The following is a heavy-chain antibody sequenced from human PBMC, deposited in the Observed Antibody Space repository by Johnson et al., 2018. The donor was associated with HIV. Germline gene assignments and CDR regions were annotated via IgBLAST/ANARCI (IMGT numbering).Heavy chain of an antibody. D-gene: IGHD2-15*01. CDR3: ARDLGRPDAFDV. CDR1: GFTFSSYA. J-gene: IGHJ3*01. CDR2: ISGSGGST. V-gene: IGHV3-23*04. Sequence: VQLVESGGGVVQPGRSLRLSCAASGFTFSSYAMSWVRQAPGKGLEWVSAISGSGGSTYYADSVKGRFTISRDNSKNTLYLQMNSLRAEYTAVYYCARDLGRPDAFDVWGQGTMVTVSS.